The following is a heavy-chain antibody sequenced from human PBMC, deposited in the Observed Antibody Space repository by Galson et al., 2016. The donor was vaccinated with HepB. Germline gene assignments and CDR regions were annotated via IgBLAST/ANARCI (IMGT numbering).Heavy chain of an antibody. V-gene: IGHV3-20*04. J-gene: IGHJ4*02. Sequence: SLRLSCAASGFIFDDYGMSWVRQAPGKGLEWVSGINWKGDITNYADSVKGRFTISRDSAKNSLYLQMNSLRAEDTAFYYCARDGVCSTTSCYRDYWGQGSLVTVSS. CDR1: GFIFDDYG. D-gene: IGHD2-2*01. CDR3: ARDGVCSTTSCYRDY. CDR2: INWKGDIT.